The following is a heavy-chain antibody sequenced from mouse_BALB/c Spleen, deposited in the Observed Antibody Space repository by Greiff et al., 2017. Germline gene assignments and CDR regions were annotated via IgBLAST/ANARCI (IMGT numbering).Heavy chain of an antibody. CDR3: ARSHYYGSSYGAMDY. V-gene: IGHV5-17*02. CDR1: GFTFSSFG. CDR2: ISSGSSTI. J-gene: IGHJ4*01. D-gene: IGHD1-1*01. Sequence: DVKLVESGGGLVQPGGSRKLSCAASGFTFSSFGMHWVRQAPEKRLEWVAYISSGSSTIYYADTVKGRFTISRDNPKNTLFLQMTSLRSEDTAMYYCARSHYYGSSYGAMDYWGQGTSVTVSS.